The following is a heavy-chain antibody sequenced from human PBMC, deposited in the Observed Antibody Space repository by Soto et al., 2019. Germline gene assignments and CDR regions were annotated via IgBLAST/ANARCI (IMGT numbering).Heavy chain of an antibody. CDR3: ARAENERAGIYRPPDY. V-gene: IGHV4-31*03. CDR2: IYYSVTT. J-gene: IGHJ4*02. Sequence: QVQLQESGPGLVKPSQTLSLTCTVSGASITSGGYYWSWIRQHPGKGLEWIGYIYYSVTTYYNPPLKSRVIISVDTSKHQFSLNLSSVTAADTAVYYCARAENERAGIYRPPDYWGQGTLVTVSS. D-gene: IGHD5-12*01. CDR1: GASITSGGYY.